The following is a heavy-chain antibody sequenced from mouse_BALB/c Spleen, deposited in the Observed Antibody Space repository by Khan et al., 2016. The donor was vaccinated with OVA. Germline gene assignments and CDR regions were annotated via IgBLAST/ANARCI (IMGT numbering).Heavy chain of an antibody. V-gene: IGHV1S136*01. Sequence: VQLQQPGPELVKPGASVKMSCKASGYTFTNYIIHWVKQKPGQGLEWIGYINPYNDGSKYNEKFKGKATLTADKSSNTAYMELSGLTSEEYASYYCARDYGRSFWFGFWGQGTLVTVSA. J-gene: IGHJ3*01. D-gene: IGHD1-1*01. CDR1: GYTFTNYI. CDR2: INPYNDGS. CDR3: ARDYGRSFWFGF.